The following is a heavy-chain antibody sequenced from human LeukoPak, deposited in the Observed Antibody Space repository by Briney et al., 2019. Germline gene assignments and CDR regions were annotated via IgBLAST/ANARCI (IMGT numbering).Heavy chain of an antibody. CDR3: ARALSPGYYYYGMDV. Sequence: SVKVSCKASGGTFSSYAISWVRQAPGQGLEWMGGIIPILGTANYAQKFQGRVTITADESTSTAYMELSSLRSEDTAVYYCARALSPGYYYYGMDVRGKGTTVTVSS. CDR2: IIPILGTA. CDR1: GGTFSSYA. V-gene: IGHV1-69*13. J-gene: IGHJ6*04.